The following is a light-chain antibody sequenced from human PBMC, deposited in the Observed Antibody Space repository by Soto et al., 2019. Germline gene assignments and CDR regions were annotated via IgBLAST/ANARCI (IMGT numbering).Light chain of an antibody. J-gene: IGLJ3*02. CDR3: QSYDSSLSGSDGV. CDR2: GNS. V-gene: IGLV1-40*01. CDR1: SSNIGAGYD. Sequence: QAVVTQPPSVSGAPGQRVTISCTGSSSNIGAGYDVHWYQQLPGTAPKLLIYGNSNRPSGVPDRFSGSKSGTSASLAITGLQAEDEADYYCQSYDSSLSGSDGVFGGGTKLTVL.